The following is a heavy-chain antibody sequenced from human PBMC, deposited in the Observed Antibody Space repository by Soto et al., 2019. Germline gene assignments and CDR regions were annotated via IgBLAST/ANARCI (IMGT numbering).Heavy chain of an antibody. CDR3: ARGNALDI. J-gene: IGHJ3*02. Sequence: QLQLVQSGAEVKKPGSSVKVSCKATGGTFSSFSINWVLQAPGQGLEWMGGFIPIIGSSNYAQRFQGSLTITADEATSTAYLELGSLTSEDTAVFYCARGNALDIWGQGTWVTVSS. V-gene: IGHV1-69*01. CDR2: FIPIIGSS. CDR1: GGTFSSFS.